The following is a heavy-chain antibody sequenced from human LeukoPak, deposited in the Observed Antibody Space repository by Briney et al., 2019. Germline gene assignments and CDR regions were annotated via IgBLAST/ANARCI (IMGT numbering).Heavy chain of an antibody. CDR3: ARGSRRLADFHY. V-gene: IGHV4-39*01. D-gene: IGHD1-26*01. Sequence: PSVTLSLTCTVSGDSISSSDYYWGWIRQPPGKGLGWIGTISYSGSTYYNPSLQSRVTISVDTSKNQFSLELSSVTAADTAVYYCARGSRRLADFHYWGQGTLVTVSS. CDR2: ISYSGST. J-gene: IGHJ4*02. CDR1: GDSISSSDYY.